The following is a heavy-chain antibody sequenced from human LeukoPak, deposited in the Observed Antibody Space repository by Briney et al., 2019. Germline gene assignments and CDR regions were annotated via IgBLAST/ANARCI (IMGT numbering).Heavy chain of an antibody. Sequence: PGGSLRPSCAASGFTFSDYYMSWIRQAPGEGLEWVSYISSSGSTIYYADSVKGRFTLPRDNAKNSLYLQMNSLRAEDTAVYYCARSPYYYYYYYMDVWGKGTTVTISS. CDR3: ARSPYYYYYYYMDV. CDR1: GFTFSDYY. CDR2: ISSSGSTI. V-gene: IGHV3-11*04. J-gene: IGHJ6*03.